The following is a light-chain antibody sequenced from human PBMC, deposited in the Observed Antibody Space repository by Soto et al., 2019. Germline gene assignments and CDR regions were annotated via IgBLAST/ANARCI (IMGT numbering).Light chain of an antibody. CDR1: RSISYW. CDR2: KAS. CDR3: QQYNIYWT. V-gene: IGKV1-5*03. J-gene: IGKJ1*01. Sequence: DIQMTQSPSTLSASVGDRVTITCRASRSISYWLAWYQQKPGKAPNLLIYKASTLESGVPSRFSGSGSGTEFTLTISSLQPDEFATYYCQQYNIYWTFGQGTKVEIK.